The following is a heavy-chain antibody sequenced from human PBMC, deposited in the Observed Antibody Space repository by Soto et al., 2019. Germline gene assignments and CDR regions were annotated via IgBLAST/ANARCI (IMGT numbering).Heavy chain of an antibody. V-gene: IGHV5-51*01. Sequence: GESLKISCKGSGYSFTSYWIGWVRQMPGKGLEWMGIIYPGDSDTRYSPSFQGQVTISADKSISTAYLQWSSLKASDTAMYYCARTLISYSGWRPFEYWGQGTLVTVSS. CDR3: ARTLISYSGWRPFEY. CDR2: IYPGDSDT. D-gene: IGHD6-19*01. J-gene: IGHJ4*02. CDR1: GYSFTSYW.